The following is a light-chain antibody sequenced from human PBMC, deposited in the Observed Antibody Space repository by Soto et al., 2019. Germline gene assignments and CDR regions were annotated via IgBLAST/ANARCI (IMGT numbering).Light chain of an antibody. J-gene: IGKJ4*01. CDR3: QQYISAPLN. V-gene: IGKV3-20*01. CDR1: QSISSNY. CDR2: DAS. Sequence: IVLAQSPDTLSLSPGERATLSCRASQSISSNYLAWYQQKPGQAPRLLIYDASSRATGIPDRFSGSGSGTDFTLTISRLEPEDFAMYYCQQYISAPLNFGGGTKVEI.